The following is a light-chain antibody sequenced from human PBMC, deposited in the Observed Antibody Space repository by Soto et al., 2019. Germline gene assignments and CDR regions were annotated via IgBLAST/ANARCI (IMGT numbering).Light chain of an antibody. CDR1: QVINTH. J-gene: IGKJ4*01. Sequence: DIQMTQSPSSVSASVGDRVIITCRASQVINTHLAWYQQRPGRAPNLLIYDTSNLQSGVPSRFSGSGSGTDFTLTISSLQPEDSATYYCQQARSFPLSFGGGTKVDIK. CDR2: DTS. CDR3: QQARSFPLS. V-gene: IGKV1D-12*01.